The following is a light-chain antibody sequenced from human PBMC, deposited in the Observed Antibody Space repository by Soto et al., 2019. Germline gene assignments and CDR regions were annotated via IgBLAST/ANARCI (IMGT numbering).Light chain of an antibody. V-gene: IGKV3-20*01. Sequence: EIVLTQSPGTLSLYPRERATLSCRASQSVRSSYLAWYQQKPGQAPSLLIYGASSRATGIPDRFSGSGSGTDFSLTISRLEPEDFAVYYCQQYGSSPWTFGQGT. J-gene: IGKJ1*01. CDR1: QSVRSSY. CDR3: QQYGSSPWT. CDR2: GAS.